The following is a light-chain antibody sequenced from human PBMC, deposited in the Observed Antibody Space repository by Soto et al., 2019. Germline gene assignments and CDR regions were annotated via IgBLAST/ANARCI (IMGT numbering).Light chain of an antibody. CDR3: LQHNTVPCT. CDR2: ATS. J-gene: IGKJ2*02. V-gene: IGKV1-17*03. Sequence: DIQMTQSPSAMAASVGDRVTITCRASQGISNSLAWFQQKPGNVPRRLIYATSTLQSGVPSRFSGSGSGTEFTLTISSLQPEDFATYDCLQHNTVPCTFGQGTKLEIK. CDR1: QGISNS.